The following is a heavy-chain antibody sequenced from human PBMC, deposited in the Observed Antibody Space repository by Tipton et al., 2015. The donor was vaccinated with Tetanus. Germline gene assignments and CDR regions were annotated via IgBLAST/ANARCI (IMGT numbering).Heavy chain of an antibody. CDR3: AREPAATGTSFFDY. V-gene: IGHV4-4*02. D-gene: IGHD6-13*01. CDR1: GGSISSNYW. Sequence: TLSLTCAVSGGSISSNYWWSWVRQSPGTGLEWIGEISHNGSTNYNPSLKSRVTISVDKSKNQFSLRLGSVTAADTAMYYCAREPAATGTSFFDYWGQGALVTVSS. J-gene: IGHJ4*02. CDR2: ISHNGST.